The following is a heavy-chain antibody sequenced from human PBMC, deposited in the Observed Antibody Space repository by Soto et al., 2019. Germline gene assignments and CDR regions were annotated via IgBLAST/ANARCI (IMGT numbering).Heavy chain of an antibody. J-gene: IGHJ4*02. V-gene: IGHV4-59*01. CDR3: AREYYYDSSGYQYYFDY. D-gene: IGHD3-22*01. CDR1: GGSISSYY. Sequence: PSETLSLTCTVSGGSISSYYWSWIRQPPGKGLEWIGYIYYSGSTNYNPSLKSRVTISVDTSKNQFSLKLSSVTAADTAVYYCAREYYYDSSGYQYYFDYWGQGTLVTVSS. CDR2: IYYSGST.